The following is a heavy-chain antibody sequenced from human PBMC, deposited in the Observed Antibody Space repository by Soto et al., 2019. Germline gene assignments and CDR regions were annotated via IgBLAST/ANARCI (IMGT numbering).Heavy chain of an antibody. D-gene: IGHD1-26*01. J-gene: IGHJ4*02. Sequence: SVKVSCKASGGTFSSYAISWVRQAPGQGLEWMGGIIPIFGTANYAQKFQGRVTITADESTSTAYMELSSLRSEDTAVYYCARSGLGGSYFDYWGQGTLVTVSS. CDR1: GGTFSSYA. CDR2: IIPIFGTA. V-gene: IGHV1-69*13. CDR3: ARSGLGGSYFDY.